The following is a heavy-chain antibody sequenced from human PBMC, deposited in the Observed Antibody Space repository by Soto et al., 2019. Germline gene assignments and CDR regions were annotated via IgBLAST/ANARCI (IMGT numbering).Heavy chain of an antibody. CDR3: AGDYYDSSGYSPRFDY. CDR2: ISSNGDTT. D-gene: IGHD3-22*01. Sequence: GGSLRLSCAASGFTFSTYAMHWARQASGKGLEYVSAISSNGDTTYYANSVKGRFTLSRDNSKDTLYLQMGSLRTEDMAVYYCAGDYYDSSGYSPRFDYWGQGT. J-gene: IGHJ4*02. V-gene: IGHV3-64*01. CDR1: GFTFSTYA.